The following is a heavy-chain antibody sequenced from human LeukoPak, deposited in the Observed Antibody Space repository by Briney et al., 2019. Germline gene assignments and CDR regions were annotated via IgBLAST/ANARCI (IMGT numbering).Heavy chain of an antibody. D-gene: IGHD6-19*01. Sequence: GGSLRLSCAASGFTFSSYWISWVRQAPGKGLEWVANIKQDGSEKYYVDSVKGRFTISRDNAKNSLYLQMNSLRGEDTAVYYCARHNSYSTGSTGYWGQGTLVTVSS. V-gene: IGHV3-7*01. CDR3: ARHNSYSTGSTGY. CDR1: GFTFSSYW. CDR2: IKQDGSEK. J-gene: IGHJ4*02.